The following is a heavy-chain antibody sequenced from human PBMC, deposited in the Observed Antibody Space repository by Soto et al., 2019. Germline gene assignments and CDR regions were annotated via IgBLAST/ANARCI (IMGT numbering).Heavy chain of an antibody. J-gene: IGHJ5*02. Sequence: QVQLQQSGPGLVKPSQTLSLTCAISGDSVSSNDAVWNWIRQSPSRGLEWLGRTDSRSIWQTEYSVSVKGRMTINPDASKNQFSLQLNSVTPEDTAMYYCARLVGNSWLDHWGQGTLVTVSA. V-gene: IGHV6-1*01. CDR2: TDSRSIWQT. D-gene: IGHD6-6*01. CDR3: ARLVGNSWLDH. CDR1: GDSVSSNDAV.